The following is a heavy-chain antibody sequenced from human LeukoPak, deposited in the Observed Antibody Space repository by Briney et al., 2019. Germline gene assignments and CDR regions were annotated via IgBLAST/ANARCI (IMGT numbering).Heavy chain of an antibody. CDR1: GFTFSSYN. CDR3: ARGGGSYVNWFDP. D-gene: IGHD1-26*01. CDR2: ISGSGTTI. Sequence: GGSLRLSCVASGFTFSSYNMNWVRQPPGKGLEWVSYISGSGTTIYYADSVRGRFTISRDNAKSSLYLQMKSLRAEDTAVYCCARGGGSYVNWFDPWGQGTLVTVST. J-gene: IGHJ5*02. V-gene: IGHV3-48*01.